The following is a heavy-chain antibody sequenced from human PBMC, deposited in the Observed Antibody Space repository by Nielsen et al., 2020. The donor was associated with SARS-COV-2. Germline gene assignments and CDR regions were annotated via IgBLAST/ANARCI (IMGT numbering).Heavy chain of an antibody. D-gene: IGHD3-9*01. Sequence: GSLRLSCVASEFTFSKYGMNWVRQAPGKGLAWVAHINSHGSRTNYADSVQGRFTISRDNTENTLYLQMSSLRAEDTGTYYCARGDFDPDYWGQGTQVTVSS. V-gene: IGHV3-74*01. CDR3: ARGDFDPDY. CDR1: EFTFSKYG. CDR2: INSHGSRT. J-gene: IGHJ4*02.